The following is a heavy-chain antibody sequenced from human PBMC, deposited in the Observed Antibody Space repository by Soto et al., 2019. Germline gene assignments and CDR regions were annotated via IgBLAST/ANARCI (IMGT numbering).Heavy chain of an antibody. Sequence: PSETLSLTCTVSGGSISSSSYYWGWIRQPPGKGLEWIGSIYYSGSTYYNPSLKSRVTISVDTSKNQFSLKLSSVTAADTAVYYCARLSSNDILTGTARGRILDYWGQGTLVTVSS. CDR3: ARLSSNDILTGTARGRILDY. CDR2: IYYSGST. CDR1: GGSISSSSYY. V-gene: IGHV4-39*01. D-gene: IGHD3-9*01. J-gene: IGHJ4*02.